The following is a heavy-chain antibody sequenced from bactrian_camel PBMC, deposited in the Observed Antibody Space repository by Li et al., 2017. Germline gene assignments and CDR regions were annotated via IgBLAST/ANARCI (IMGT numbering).Heavy chain of an antibody. J-gene: IGHJ4*01. Sequence: VQLVESGGDTVQAGGSLRLSCIVSGVTYNNYFMGWFRQAPGKEREGVATIDPRDGSTDYADSVKGRFTVSQDNAKNTLYLQMNSLKPEDTAMYYCAAGGGNGAFCYTGERSMDYWGQGTQVTVS. CDR2: IDPRDGST. V-gene: IGHV3S31*01. CDR3: AAGGGNGAFCYTGERSMDY. CDR1: GVTYNNYF. D-gene: IGHD2*01.